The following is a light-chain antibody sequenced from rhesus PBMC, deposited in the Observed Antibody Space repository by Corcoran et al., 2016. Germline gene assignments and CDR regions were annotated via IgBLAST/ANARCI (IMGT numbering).Light chain of an antibody. CDR2: GAS. J-gene: IGKJ3*01. CDR1: QSVSSS. V-gene: IGKV3-53*01. Sequence: QVILTQSPATLSLSPGERATLSCRASQSVSSSLAWYQQKPGQAPRLLIYGASSRATGIPDRFSGSGSWTEFTLTISSLEPEDFAVYYCQKDSSSPFTFGPGTKLDIK. CDR3: QKDSSSPFT.